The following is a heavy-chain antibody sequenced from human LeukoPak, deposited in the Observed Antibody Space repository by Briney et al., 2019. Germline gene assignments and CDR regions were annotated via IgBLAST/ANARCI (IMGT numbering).Heavy chain of an antibody. CDR1: GFIFSSYS. CDR3: ATVVVMDTSY. CDR2: IRSSSSTT. V-gene: IGHV3-48*01. D-gene: IGHD2-15*01. Sequence: GGSLRLSCAASGFIFSSYSMNWVRQAPGKGLEWVSFIRSSSSTTNYADSVKGRFTISRDNAKKSVHLQMNSLRAEDTAVYYCATVVVMDTSYWGQGTLVIVSS. J-gene: IGHJ4*02.